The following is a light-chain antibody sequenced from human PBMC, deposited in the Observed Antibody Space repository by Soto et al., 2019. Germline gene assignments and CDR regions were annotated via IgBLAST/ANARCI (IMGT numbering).Light chain of an antibody. CDR3: QSYDTSLGGSWV. Sequence: QSVLTQPPSVSGAPGQRVTISCTGSSSNIGAGYDVHWYQLLPETAPKLLIYDNSNRPSGVPDRFSGSKSGTSASLAITGLQAEDEADYYCQSYDTSLGGSWVFGTGTKVTVL. CDR2: DNS. V-gene: IGLV1-40*01. J-gene: IGLJ1*01. CDR1: SSNIGAGYD.